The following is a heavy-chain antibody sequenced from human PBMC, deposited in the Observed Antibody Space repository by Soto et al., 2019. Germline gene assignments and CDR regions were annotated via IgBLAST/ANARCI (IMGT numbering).Heavy chain of an antibody. CDR2: IPYDGSNK. Sequence: QVQLVESGGGVVQPGRSLRLSCAASGFTFSSYAMHWVRQAPGKGLEWVAVIPYDGSNKYYADSVKGGFTISRDNSKNPLYLQMSSLRAEDTTVYYCARDRGQQLVAAYNWFDPWGQGTLVTVSS. CDR1: GFTFSSYA. D-gene: IGHD6-13*01. CDR3: ARDRGQQLVAAYNWFDP. J-gene: IGHJ5*02. V-gene: IGHV3-30-3*01.